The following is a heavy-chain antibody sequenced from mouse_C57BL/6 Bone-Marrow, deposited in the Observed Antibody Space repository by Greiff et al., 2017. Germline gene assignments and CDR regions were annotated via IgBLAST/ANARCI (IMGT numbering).Heavy chain of an antibody. CDR2: IHPNSGST. CDR1: GYTFTSYW. V-gene: IGHV1-64*01. Sequence: QVHVKQPGAELVKPGASVKLSCKASGYTFTSYWMHWVKQRPGQGLEWIGMIHPNSGSTNYNEKFKSKATLTVDKSSSTAYMQLSSLTSEDSAVYYCARSMAPFAYWGQGTLVTVSA. D-gene: IGHD2-10*02. J-gene: IGHJ3*01. CDR3: ARSMAPFAY.